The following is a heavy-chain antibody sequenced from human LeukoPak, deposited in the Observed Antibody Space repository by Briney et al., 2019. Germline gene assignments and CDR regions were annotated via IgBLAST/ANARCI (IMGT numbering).Heavy chain of an antibody. V-gene: IGHV1-18*01. D-gene: IGHD1-26*01. CDR3: ARRMGATTRGPFDY. J-gene: IGHJ4*02. CDR1: GYTFTSYG. CDR2: ISAYNGNT. Sequence: ASVKVSCKASGYTFTSYGISWVRQAPGQGLEWMGWISAYNGNTNYAQKLQGRVTMTTDTSTSTAYMELRSLRSDDTAVYYCARRMGATTRGPFDYWGQGTLVTVSS.